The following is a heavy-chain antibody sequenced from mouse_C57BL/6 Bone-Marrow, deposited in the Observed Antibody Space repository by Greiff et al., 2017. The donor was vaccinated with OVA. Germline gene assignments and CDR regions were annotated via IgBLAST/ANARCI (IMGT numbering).Heavy chain of an antibody. D-gene: IGHD2-1*01. J-gene: IGHJ4*01. CDR3: ARDLGWYPYYYAMDY. CDR1: GYTFTDYY. CDR2: IGPGSGST. Sequence: QVHVKQSGAELVKPGASVKISCKASGYTFTDYYINWVKQRPGQGLEWIGKIGPGSGSTYYNEKFKGKATLTADKSSSTAYMQLSSLTSEDSAVYFCARDLGWYPYYYAMDYWGQGTSVTVSS. V-gene: IGHV1-77*01.